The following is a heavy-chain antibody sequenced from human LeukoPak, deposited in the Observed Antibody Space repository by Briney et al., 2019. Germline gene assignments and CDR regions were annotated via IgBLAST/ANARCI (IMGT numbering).Heavy chain of an antibody. CDR2: IKSKTDGETT. J-gene: IGHJ4*02. Sequence: GGSLRLSCAASGFTFSNAWMSWVRQAPGKGLEWVGRIKSKTDGETTDYAAPVKGRFTILRDDSKNTLYLQMNSLKTEDTAVYYCTTRFGELPIDYWGQGTLVTVSS. V-gene: IGHV3-15*01. D-gene: IGHD3-10*01. CDR1: GFTFSNAW. CDR3: TTRFGELPIDY.